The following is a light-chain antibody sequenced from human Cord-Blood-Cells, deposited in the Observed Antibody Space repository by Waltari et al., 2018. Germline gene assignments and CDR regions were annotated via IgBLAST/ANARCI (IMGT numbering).Light chain of an antibody. CDR2: GKN. J-gene: IGLJ3*02. Sequence: SSELTQDPAVSVALGQTVRITCQGDSLRSYYASWYKQKPGQATVLVIYGKNNRPSGIPDRFSGSSSGNTASLTITGAKAEDEADYYCNSRDSSGNHWVFGGGTKLTVL. V-gene: IGLV3-19*01. CDR1: SLRSYY. CDR3: NSRDSSGNHWV.